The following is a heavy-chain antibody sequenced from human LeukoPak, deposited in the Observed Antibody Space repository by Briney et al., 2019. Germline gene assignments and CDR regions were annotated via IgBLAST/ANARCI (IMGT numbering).Heavy chain of an antibody. D-gene: IGHD4-23*01. CDR3: VRKGGNSKPYFDY. CDR2: IRSNGDST. J-gene: IGHJ4*02. V-gene: IGHV3-64D*06. CDR1: GFTFSSYG. Sequence: PGGSLRLSCSASGFTFSSYGMFWVRQAPGKGLEYVSAIRSNGDSTYYADSVKGRFTISRDNSKNTLYLQMTSLRPEDTALYYCVRKGGNSKPYFDYWGQGTLVTVSS.